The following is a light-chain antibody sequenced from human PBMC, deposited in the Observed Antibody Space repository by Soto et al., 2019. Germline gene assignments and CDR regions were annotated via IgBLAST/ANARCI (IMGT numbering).Light chain of an antibody. Sequence: QSVLAQPASVSGPPGQSVTISCTGASSDVGGSDHVSWYQQHPGKAPKLILYEVNNRPSGVSNRFSGSKSGNTASLIISGLQADDEAEYFCSSYSTTSTLVFGSGTKVTVL. CDR2: EVN. J-gene: IGLJ1*01. V-gene: IGLV2-14*03. CDR3: SSYSTTSTLV. CDR1: SSDVGGSDH.